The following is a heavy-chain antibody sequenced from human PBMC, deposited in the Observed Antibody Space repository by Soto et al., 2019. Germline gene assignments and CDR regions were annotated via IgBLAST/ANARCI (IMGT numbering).Heavy chain of an antibody. CDR2: IPSSGSA. CDR3: ARGGGYTASGGNSGFWFDP. CDR1: NESMSSGGYF. Sequence: SETLSLTCTVSNESMSSGGYFWVWIRQHPGKGLEWIGHIPSSGSANPNPSLKSRVSMSVDSSNNQFSLKLTSVTVADTAVYYCARGGGYTASGGNSGFWFDPWGQGTLVTVSS. J-gene: IGHJ5*02. D-gene: IGHD5-18*01. V-gene: IGHV4-31*03.